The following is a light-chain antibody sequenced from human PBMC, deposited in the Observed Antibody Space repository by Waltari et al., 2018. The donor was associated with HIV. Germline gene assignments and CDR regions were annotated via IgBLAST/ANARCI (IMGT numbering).Light chain of an antibody. CDR3: QAWDTRAV. Sequence: SYDLTQPPSVSVSPGQTATIPCSGDKLGDKYSCWYQQKPGQSPVLVIYQDNKRPPGVPERFSGSNSGNTATLTIRGTQAMDEADYYCQAWDTRAVFGGGTKLTVL. CDR1: KLGDKY. V-gene: IGLV3-1*01. J-gene: IGLJ2*01. CDR2: QDN.